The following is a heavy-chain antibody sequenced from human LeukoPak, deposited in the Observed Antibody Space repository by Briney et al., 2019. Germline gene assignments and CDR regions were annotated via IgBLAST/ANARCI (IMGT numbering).Heavy chain of an antibody. J-gene: IGHJ4*02. V-gene: IGHV3-33*01. D-gene: IGHD2-15*01. CDR1: GFTFSSFG. CDR3: ARVSGGLRSGFDY. Sequence: GGSLRLSCAASGFTFSSFGMHWVRQAPGKGLEWVAVIWYDGSNKYYADSVKGRFTISRDNSKNTLYLQMNSLRAEDTAVYYCARVSGGLRSGFDYWGQGTLVTVSS. CDR2: IWYDGSNK.